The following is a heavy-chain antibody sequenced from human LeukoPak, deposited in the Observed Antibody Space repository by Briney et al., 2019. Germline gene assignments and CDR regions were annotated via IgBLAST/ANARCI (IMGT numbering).Heavy chain of an antibody. CDR3: ARLLWSTDYYGSGSSDY. CDR2: ISAYNGNT. V-gene: IGHV1-18*01. Sequence: ASVKVSCKASGYTFTSYGISWVRQAPGQGLEWMGWISAYNGNTNYAQRLQGRVTMTTDTSTSTAYMELRSLRSDDTAVYYCARLLWSTDYYGSGSSDYWGQGTLVTVSS. J-gene: IGHJ4*02. CDR1: GYTFTSYG. D-gene: IGHD3-10*01.